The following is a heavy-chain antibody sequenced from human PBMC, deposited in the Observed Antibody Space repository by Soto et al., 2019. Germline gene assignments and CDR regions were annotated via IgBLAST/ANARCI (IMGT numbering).Heavy chain of an antibody. D-gene: IGHD6-19*01. V-gene: IGHV3-33*01. J-gene: IGHJ3*02. CDR1: GFSFRNYG. CDR3: AREKIAVAGAVSGAFDI. Sequence: GGSLRLSCAASGFSFRNYGMHWVRQAPGKGLEWVALIWYDGIDKYYADSVKGRFTISRDNFKNTLYLQMNSLRAEDTAVYYCAREKIAVAGAVSGAFDIWGQGTLVTVSS. CDR2: IWYDGIDK.